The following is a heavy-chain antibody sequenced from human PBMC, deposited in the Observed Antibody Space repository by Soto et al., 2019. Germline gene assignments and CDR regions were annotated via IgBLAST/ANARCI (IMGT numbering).Heavy chain of an antibody. J-gene: IGHJ2*01. Sequence: QVQLQQWGAGLLKPSETLSLTCAVYGGSFSGYYWSWIRQPPGKGLEWIGEINHSGSTNYNPSLKSRVTISVDTAKNQFSLKLSSVTAADTAVYYCARGRGTTVVNTGTTGGFDLWGRGTLVTVSS. CDR1: GGSFSGYY. D-gene: IGHD4-17*01. V-gene: IGHV4-34*01. CDR3: ARGRGTTVVNTGTTGGFDL. CDR2: INHSGST.